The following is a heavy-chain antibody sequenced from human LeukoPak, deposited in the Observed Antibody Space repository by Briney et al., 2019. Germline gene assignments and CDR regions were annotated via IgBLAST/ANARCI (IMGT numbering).Heavy chain of an antibody. D-gene: IGHD2-2*01. CDR2: SSYSGST. Sequence: SETLSLTCTVSGVSISSADYYWSWIRQPPGKGLEWIGYSSYSGSTSYNPSLNSRVTISVDTSKNQFPLKLSSVTAADTAVYYCARGPSAAPHHGAFDIWGQGTMVTVSS. CDR3: ARGPSAAPHHGAFDI. V-gene: IGHV4-30-4*02. CDR1: GVSISSADYY. J-gene: IGHJ3*02.